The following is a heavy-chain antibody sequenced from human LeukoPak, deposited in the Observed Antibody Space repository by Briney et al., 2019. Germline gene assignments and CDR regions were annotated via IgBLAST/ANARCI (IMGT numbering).Heavy chain of an antibody. D-gene: IGHD1-26*01. CDR2: IYGGGST. Sequence: GGSLRLSCAVSAFTVSSNYVSWVRQAPGKGLEWVSVIYGGGSTNYADSVKGRFIISRDNSKNTLYLQMNSLRAEDTAVYYCARDHSGSYQRAFDIWGQGTMVTVSS. CDR3: ARDHSGSYQRAFDI. J-gene: IGHJ3*02. V-gene: IGHV3-66*02. CDR1: AFTVSSNY.